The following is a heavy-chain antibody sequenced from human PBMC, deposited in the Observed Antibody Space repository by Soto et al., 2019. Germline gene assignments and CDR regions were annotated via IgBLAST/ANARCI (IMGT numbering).Heavy chain of an antibody. CDR1: GGSISSYY. Sequence: PSETLSLTCTVSGGSISSYYWSWIRQPPGKGLEWIGYIYYSGSTNYNPSLKSRVTISVDTSKNQFSLKLSSVTAADTAVYYCARVVRITIFGVVRDYYMDVWGKGTTVTV. V-gene: IGHV4-59*01. CDR2: IYYSGST. D-gene: IGHD3-3*01. CDR3: ARVVRITIFGVVRDYYMDV. J-gene: IGHJ6*03.